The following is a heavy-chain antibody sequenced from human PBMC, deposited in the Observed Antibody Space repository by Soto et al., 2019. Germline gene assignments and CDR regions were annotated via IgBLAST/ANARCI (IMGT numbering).Heavy chain of an antibody. CDR1: GASISSGGSY. CDR3: VTNRGDYDGSFFAR. J-gene: IGHJ4*02. D-gene: IGHD3-16*01. Sequence: QVRLQESGPGPVKPAETLSLTCSVSGASISSGGSYWTWIRQHPGKGLEWLGYIYYSGSTKYNPSLESRVTMALDTSKHLFSLRLKSVTAADTAVYYCVTNRGDYDGSFFARWGQGTQVTVSS. V-gene: IGHV4-31*04. CDR2: IYYSGST.